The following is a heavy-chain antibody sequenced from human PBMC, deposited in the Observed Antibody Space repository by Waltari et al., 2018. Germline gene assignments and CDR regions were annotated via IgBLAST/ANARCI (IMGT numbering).Heavy chain of an antibody. J-gene: IGHJ6*02. D-gene: IGHD4-17*01. CDR1: GGTFSSYA. V-gene: IGHV1-69*08. Sequence: QVQLVQSGAEVKKPGSSVKVSCKASGGTFSSYAISWVRQAPGQGLEWMGRIIPIFGTANYAQKFQGRVTITADKSTSTAYMELSSLRSEDTAVYYCARDGNGDYPQDYYGMDVWGQGTTVTVSS. CDR3: ARDGNGDYPQDYYGMDV. CDR2: IIPIFGTA.